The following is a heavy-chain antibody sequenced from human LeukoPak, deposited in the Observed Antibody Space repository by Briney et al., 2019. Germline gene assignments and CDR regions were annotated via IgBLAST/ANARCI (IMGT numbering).Heavy chain of an antibody. CDR3: ARLTATTSFRGYLPYYYYYMDV. V-gene: IGHV4-61*02. CDR1: GGSISSGSYY. Sequence: PSETLSLTCTVSGGSISSGSYYWSWIRQPAGKGLEWIGRIYTSGSTNYNPSLKSRVTISVDTSKNQFSLKLSSVTAADTAVYYCARLTATTSFRGYLPYYYYYMDVWGKGATVTISS. J-gene: IGHJ6*03. D-gene: IGHD4-17*01. CDR2: IYTSGST.